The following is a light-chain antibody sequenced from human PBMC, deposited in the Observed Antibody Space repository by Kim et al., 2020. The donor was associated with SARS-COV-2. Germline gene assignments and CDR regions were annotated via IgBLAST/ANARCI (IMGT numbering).Light chain of an antibody. CDR1: QDIGND. CDR2: GAS. J-gene: IGKJ5*01. Sequence: ATVGDIVTITCRASQDIGNDLGWYQQSPGRAPKRLIYGASNLQSGVPSRFSGSGSETEFTLTINSLQPEDFATYFCLQHRTYPITFGQGTRLEIK. CDR3: LQHRTYPIT. V-gene: IGKV1-17*01.